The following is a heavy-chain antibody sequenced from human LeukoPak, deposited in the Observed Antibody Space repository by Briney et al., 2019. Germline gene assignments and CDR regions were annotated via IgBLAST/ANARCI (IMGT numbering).Heavy chain of an antibody. V-gene: IGHV4-34*01. CDR2: INHSGST. Sequence: PSETLPLTCAVYGGSFSGYYWSWIRQPPGKGLEWIGEINHSGSTNYNPSLKSRVTISVDTSKNQFSLKLSSVTAADTAVYYCARGVLYDSSGYYYAYWGQGTLVTVSS. CDR1: GGSFSGYY. CDR3: ARGVLYDSSGYYYAY. J-gene: IGHJ4*02. D-gene: IGHD3-22*01.